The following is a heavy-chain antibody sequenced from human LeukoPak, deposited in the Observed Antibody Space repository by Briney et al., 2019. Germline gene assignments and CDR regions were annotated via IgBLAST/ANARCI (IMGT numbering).Heavy chain of an antibody. Sequence: GGSLRLSCAASGFTVSSNYMSWVRQAPGKGLEWVSVIYSGGSTYYADSVEGRFTISRDNSKNTLYLQMNSLRAEDTAVYYCASDISSGGYYFDYWGQGTLVTVSS. CDR3: ASDISSGGYYFDY. CDR2: IYSGGST. D-gene: IGHD6-19*01. CDR1: GFTVSSNY. J-gene: IGHJ4*02. V-gene: IGHV3-53*01.